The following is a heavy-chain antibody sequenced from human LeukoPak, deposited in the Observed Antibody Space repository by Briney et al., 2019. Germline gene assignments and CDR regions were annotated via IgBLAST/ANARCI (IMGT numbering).Heavy chain of an antibody. Sequence: ASVKVSCKASGYTFTGYYMHWVRQAPGQGLEWMGWINPNSGGTNYAQKFQGRVTMTRDTSISTAYMELSRLRSDDTAVYHCAREVAADCSSTSCYAGNWFDPWGQGTLVTVSS. CDR3: AREVAADCSSTSCYAGNWFDP. D-gene: IGHD2-2*01. J-gene: IGHJ5*02. V-gene: IGHV1-2*02. CDR1: GYTFTGYY. CDR2: INPNSGGT.